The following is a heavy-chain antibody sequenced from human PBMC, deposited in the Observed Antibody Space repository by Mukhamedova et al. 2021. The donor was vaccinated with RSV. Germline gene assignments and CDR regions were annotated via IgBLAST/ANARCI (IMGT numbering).Heavy chain of an antibody. V-gene: IGHV3-30*09. Sequence: TFSNYAINWVRQAPGKGLEWVTSISYDGSNKYYVDSVKGRFAISKDNSKNTVDLQMNSLRSEDTAVYYCAREEFSSGHYSSFFDI. CDR1: TFSNYA. D-gene: IGHD3-22*01. J-gene: IGHJ3*02. CDR2: ISYDGSNK. CDR3: AREEFSSGHYSSFFDI.